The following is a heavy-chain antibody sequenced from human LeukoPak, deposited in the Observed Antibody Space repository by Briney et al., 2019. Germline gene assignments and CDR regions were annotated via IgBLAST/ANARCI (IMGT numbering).Heavy chain of an antibody. CDR1: GFTFDDYG. Sequence: GGSLRLSCAASGFTFDDYGMSWVRQAPGKGLEWVSGINWNGGSTGYADSVKGRFTISRDNAKNSLYLQMNSLRAEDTALYYCARAGYCSGTICLFDYWGQGTLVTVSS. CDR3: ARAGYCSGTICLFDY. V-gene: IGHV3-20*04. CDR2: INWNGGST. J-gene: IGHJ4*02. D-gene: IGHD2-2*01.